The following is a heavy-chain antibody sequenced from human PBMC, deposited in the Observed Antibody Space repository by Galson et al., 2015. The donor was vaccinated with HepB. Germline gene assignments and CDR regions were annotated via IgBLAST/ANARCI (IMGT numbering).Heavy chain of an antibody. CDR2: ISYDGSNK. D-gene: IGHD6-19*01. CDR1: GFTFSSYA. Sequence: SLRLSCAASGFTFSSYAMHWARQAPGKGLEWVAVISYDGSNKYYADSVKGRFTISRDNSKNTLYLQMNSLRAEDTAVHYCAREYSSGWYLSYWYFDLWGRGTLVTVSS. V-gene: IGHV3-30*04. J-gene: IGHJ2*01. CDR3: AREYSSGWYLSYWYFDL.